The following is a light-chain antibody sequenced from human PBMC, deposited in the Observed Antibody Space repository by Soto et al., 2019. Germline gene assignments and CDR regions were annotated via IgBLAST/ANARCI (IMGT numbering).Light chain of an antibody. CDR2: KAS. CDR3: QHYNSYSEA. V-gene: IGKV1-5*03. CDR1: QIINTY. Sequence: DIQMTQSPSSLSASVGDRVTITCRASQIINTYLNWYQQKPGKAPKLLIYKASTLKSGVPSRFSGSGSGTEFTLTISSLQPDDFATYYCQHYNSYSEAFGQGTKVDIK. J-gene: IGKJ1*01.